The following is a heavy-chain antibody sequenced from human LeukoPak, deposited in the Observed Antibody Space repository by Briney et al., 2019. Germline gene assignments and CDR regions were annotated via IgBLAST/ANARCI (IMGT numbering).Heavy chain of an antibody. J-gene: IGHJ3*02. CDR2: MNPNSGDT. D-gene: IGHD5-18*01. Sequence: ASVKVSCKASGYTFTGYYIHWVRQAPGQGLEWMGWMNPNSGDTGYAQKFQGRVTMTRNTSISTAYMELSSLRSEDTAVYYCARGYSYGYNDAFDIWGQGTMVTVSS. CDR1: GYTFTGYY. V-gene: IGHV1-8*02. CDR3: ARGYSYGYNDAFDI.